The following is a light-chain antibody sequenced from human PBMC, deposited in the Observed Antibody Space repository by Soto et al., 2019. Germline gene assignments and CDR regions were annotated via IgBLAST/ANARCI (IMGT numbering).Light chain of an antibody. CDR3: QQLNSYLLT. J-gene: IGKJ4*01. Sequence: ELVLTPSPRTLFLSPVERATLGCRASQSVSSNLAWYQYTPGQAPRLLIYGASTRATGIPARFSGSGSGTEFTLTISSLQSEDFATYFCQQLNSYLLTVAGGTKVDIK. CDR2: GAS. CDR1: QSVSSN. V-gene: IGKV3-15*01.